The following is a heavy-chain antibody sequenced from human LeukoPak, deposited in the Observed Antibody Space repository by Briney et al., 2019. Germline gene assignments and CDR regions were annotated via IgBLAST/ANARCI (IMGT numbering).Heavy chain of an antibody. V-gene: IGHV3-30*18. CDR2: ISYDGSNK. Sequence: PGGSLRLSCAASGFTFSSYGMPWVRQAPGKGLEWVAVISYDGSNKYYADSVKGRFTISRDNSKNTLYLQMNSLRAEDTAVYYCAKGDFYDFWSGTSGNYYYGMDVWGQGTTVTVSS. D-gene: IGHD3-3*01. J-gene: IGHJ6*02. CDR1: GFTFSSYG. CDR3: AKGDFYDFWSGTSGNYYYGMDV.